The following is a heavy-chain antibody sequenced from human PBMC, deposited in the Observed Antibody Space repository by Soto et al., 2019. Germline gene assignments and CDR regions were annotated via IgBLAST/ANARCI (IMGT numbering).Heavy chain of an antibody. CDR1: GFNLSNYW. CDR2: IKQDGSEK. V-gene: IGHV3-7*04. D-gene: IGHD3-22*01. Sequence: GGSLRLSCVASGFNLSNYWMTWVRQAPGKGLEWVANIKQDGSEKYYVDSVKGRFTISRDNAKNSLYLQMNSLRAEDTAVYYCKGDMIVLPTTIWKGNNWFDPWGQGTPVTVSS. J-gene: IGHJ5*02. CDR3: KGDMIVLPTTIWKGNNWFDP.